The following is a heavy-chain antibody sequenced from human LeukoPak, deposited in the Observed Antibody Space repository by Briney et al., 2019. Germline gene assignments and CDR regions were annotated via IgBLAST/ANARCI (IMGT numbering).Heavy chain of an antibody. CDR2: IIPIFGTA. J-gene: IGHJ4*02. CDR1: GGTFSSYA. CDR3: ARRLVRWDGYNLPEFDY. V-gene: IGHV1-69*13. D-gene: IGHD5-24*01. Sequence: ASVKVSCKASGGTFSSYAISWVRQAPGQGLEWMGGIIPIFGTANYAQKFQGRVTITADESTSTAYMELSSLRSEDTAVYYCARRLVRWDGYNLPEFDYWGQGTLVTVSS.